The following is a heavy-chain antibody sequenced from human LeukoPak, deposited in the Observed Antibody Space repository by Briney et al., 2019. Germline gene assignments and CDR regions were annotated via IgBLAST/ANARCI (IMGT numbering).Heavy chain of an antibody. Sequence: PGGSLRLSCAASGFTFSNFAMTWVRQAPGKGLEGVSGISGGGRSIYYTDSVKGRFTVSRDNLKSTLTLQMSGLRAEDTAVYYCVKGQEYLEWFYEYWGQGSLVTVSS. CDR1: GFTFSNFA. V-gene: IGHV3-23*01. J-gene: IGHJ4*02. CDR2: ISGGGRSI. CDR3: VKGQEYLEWFYEY. D-gene: IGHD3-3*01.